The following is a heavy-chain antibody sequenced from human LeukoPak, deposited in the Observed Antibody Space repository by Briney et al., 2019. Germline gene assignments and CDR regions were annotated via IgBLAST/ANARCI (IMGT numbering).Heavy chain of an antibody. V-gene: IGHV4-61*08. J-gene: IGHJ4*02. CDR2: IYCSGST. CDR3: ARDLSYYDSSGYFDY. Sequence: SQTLSLTCTVSGGSISSGDYYWSWIRQPPGKGLEWIGYIYCSGSTNYNPSLKSRVTISVDTSKNQFSLKLSSVTAADTAVYYCARDLSYYDSSGYFDYWGQGTLVTVSS. D-gene: IGHD3-22*01. CDR1: GGSISSGDYY.